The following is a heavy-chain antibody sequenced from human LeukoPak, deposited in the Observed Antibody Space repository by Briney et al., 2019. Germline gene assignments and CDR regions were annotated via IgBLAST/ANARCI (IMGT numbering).Heavy chain of an antibody. J-gene: IGHJ4*02. CDR2: INWNGGIT. D-gene: IGHD5-12*01. Sequence: GGSLRLACAASGFTFNDYGMSWVRQAPGKGLEWVSGINWNGGITGYADSVKGRFTISRDNAKNSLYLQMNTLRAEDTAFYYCARGYSGYDWGYYFDYWGQGTLVTVSS. CDR1: GFTFNDYG. CDR3: ARGYSGYDWGYYFDY. V-gene: IGHV3-20*04.